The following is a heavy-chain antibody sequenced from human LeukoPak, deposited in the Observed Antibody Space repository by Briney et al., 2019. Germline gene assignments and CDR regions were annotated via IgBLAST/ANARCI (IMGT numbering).Heavy chain of an antibody. CDR3: ARVDSSGYKELIDY. J-gene: IGHJ4*02. D-gene: IGHD3-22*01. V-gene: IGHV4-59*01. Sequence: SETLSLTCTVSGGSMSSFYWSWIRQPPGKRVEWIGYIYYSGTTTYNPSLKSRVTISADTSKNQFSLKLSSVTAADTAVYYCARVDSSGYKELIDYWGQGTLVTVSS. CDR2: IYYSGTT. CDR1: GGSMSSFY.